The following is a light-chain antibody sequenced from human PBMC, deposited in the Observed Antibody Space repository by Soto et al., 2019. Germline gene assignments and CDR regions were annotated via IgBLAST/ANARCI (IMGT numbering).Light chain of an antibody. CDR2: AAS. Sequence: DIQMTQSPSSLSASVGDRVTITCRASQGISNDLGWYQQKPGKAPKRLIYAASSLQSGVPSRFSGSGSGTEFTLTISSLQPEDCATYYCLQHNSYPPTWTCGQGTKVEIK. CDR1: QGISND. J-gene: IGKJ1*01. V-gene: IGKV1-17*01. CDR3: LQHNSYPPTWT.